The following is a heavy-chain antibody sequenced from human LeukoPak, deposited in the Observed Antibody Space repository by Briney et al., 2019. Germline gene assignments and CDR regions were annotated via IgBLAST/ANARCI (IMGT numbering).Heavy chain of an antibody. V-gene: IGHV4-30-2*01. Sequence: PSETLSLTCTVSGGSISSGGYYWSWIRQPPGKGLEWIGYIYHSGSTYYNPSLKSRVTISVDRSKNQFSLKLSSVTAADTAVYYCAILGIAARNFDYWGQGTPVTVSS. CDR2: IYHSGST. D-gene: IGHD6-6*01. CDR1: GGSISSGGYY. CDR3: AILGIAARNFDY. J-gene: IGHJ4*02.